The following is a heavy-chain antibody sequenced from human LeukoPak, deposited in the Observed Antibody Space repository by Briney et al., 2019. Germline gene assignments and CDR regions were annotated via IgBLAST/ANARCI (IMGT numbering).Heavy chain of an antibody. CDR2: ISYDGSNK. CDR1: GFTFSSYA. V-gene: IGHV3-30-3*01. D-gene: IGHD6-13*01. Sequence: GGSLRLSCAASGFTFSSYAMHWVRQAPGKGLEWVAVISYDGSNKYYADSVKGRFTISRDNSKNTLYLQMNSLRAEDTAVYYCARVGIAAPHNFRGQGTLVTVSS. J-gene: IGHJ4*02. CDR3: ARVGIAAPHNF.